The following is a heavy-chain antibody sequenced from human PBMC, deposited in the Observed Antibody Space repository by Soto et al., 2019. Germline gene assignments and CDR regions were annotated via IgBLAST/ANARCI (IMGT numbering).Heavy chain of an antibody. Sequence: ASVKVSCKASGYPFTSYYMHWVRQAPGEGLEWMGIINPSGGSTTYAQKFQGRVTMTRDTSTGTVYMDLSSLRSDGTAVYYCARGQRGPYGSGTYAYYYYGMDVWGQGTTVTVSS. V-gene: IGHV1-46*01. J-gene: IGHJ6*02. D-gene: IGHD3-10*01. CDR3: ARGQRGPYGSGTYAYYYYGMDV. CDR2: INPSGGST. CDR1: GYPFTSYY.